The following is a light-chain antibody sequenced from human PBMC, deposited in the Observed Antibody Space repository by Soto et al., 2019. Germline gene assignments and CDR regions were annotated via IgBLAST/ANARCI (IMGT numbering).Light chain of an antibody. CDR2: GAS. CDR3: QQLNIFPPLFT. V-gene: IGKV1-9*01. CDR1: QGIRSY. J-gene: IGKJ3*01. Sequence: DIQLTQSPFLLSASVRDRVTNTCRSSQGIRSYLAWSQQRPGKAPDLLIYGASTLRTGVASRFSGSGSGTEFTLTISSLQPDYFATYFCQQLNIFPPLFTFGPGTKVD.